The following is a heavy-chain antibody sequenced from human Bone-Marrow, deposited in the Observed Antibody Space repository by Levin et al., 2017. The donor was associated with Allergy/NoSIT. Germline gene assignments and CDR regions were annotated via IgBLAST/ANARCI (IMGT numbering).Heavy chain of an antibody. V-gene: IGHV3-21*01. J-gene: IGHJ4*02. Sequence: PGGSLRLSCKASGFTFNNYDMNWVRQAPGKGLEWVSSISGSTTYIYYTDSVKGRFTVSRDNAASSLHLQMHSLRPEDTAVYYCARGNSGFDESDHDYWGQGTLVIVSS. CDR2: ISGSTTYI. CDR3: ARGNSGFDESDHDY. D-gene: IGHD5-12*01. CDR1: GFTFNNYD.